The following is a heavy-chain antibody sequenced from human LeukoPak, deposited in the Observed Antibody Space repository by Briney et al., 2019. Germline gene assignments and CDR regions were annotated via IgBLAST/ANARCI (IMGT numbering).Heavy chain of an antibody. CDR1: DGSIRNYY. Sequence: PSETLSLTCTVSDGSIRNYYWNWIRQPPGKGPEWIGYTSDSGHTDYNPSLKSRVTISVDLSKNQFSLKLTSATAADTAVYYCARWYSHGRYFDYWGPGALVTVSS. CDR3: ARWYSHGRYFDY. J-gene: IGHJ4*03. V-gene: IGHV4-59*01. CDR2: TSDSGHT. D-gene: IGHD1-26*01.